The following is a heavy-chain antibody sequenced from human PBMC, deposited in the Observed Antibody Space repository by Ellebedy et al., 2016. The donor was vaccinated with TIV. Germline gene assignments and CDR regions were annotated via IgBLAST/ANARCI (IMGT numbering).Heavy chain of an antibody. J-gene: IGHJ4*02. V-gene: IGHV3-7*01. CDR3: ARGGATSSRYWRN. CDR1: EFAFETDW. D-gene: IGHD2-2*01. Sequence: GESLKISCAASEFAFETDWMTWVRQAPGKGLEWVANINQDGSDKSYLDSVKGRFSISRDNAKNSLYLQMNSLRAEDTAVYYCARGGATSSRYWRNWGQGALVTVSS. CDR2: INQDGSDK.